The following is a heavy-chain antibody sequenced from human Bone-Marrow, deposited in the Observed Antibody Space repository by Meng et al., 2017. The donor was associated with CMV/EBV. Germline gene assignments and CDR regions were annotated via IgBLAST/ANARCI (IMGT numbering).Heavy chain of an antibody. CDR2: ISWNSGSI. V-gene: IGHV3-9*01. D-gene: IGHD4-17*01. CDR1: GFTFDDYA. Sequence: SLKISCAASGFTFDDYAMHWVRQAPGKGLEWVSGISWNSGSIGYADSVKGRFTISRDNSKNTLYLQMNSLRAEDTAVYYCAKVLYGDYAHYYYYGMDVWGQGTTVTVSS. J-gene: IGHJ6*02. CDR3: AKVLYGDYAHYYYYGMDV.